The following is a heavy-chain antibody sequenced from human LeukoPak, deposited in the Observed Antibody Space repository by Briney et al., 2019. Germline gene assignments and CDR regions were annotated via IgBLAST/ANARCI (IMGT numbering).Heavy chain of an antibody. CDR3: ARRNGTWYFYFDY. Sequence: SETLSLTCTVSGGSISSDSYYWGWIRQPPGKGLEWIGSICYSGINYFNPSLKSRVTISVATSKNQFSLKLTSVTAADTAVYYCARRNGTWYFYFDYWGQGTLVTVSS. D-gene: IGHD6-13*01. CDR1: GGSISSDSYY. V-gene: IGHV4-39*01. J-gene: IGHJ4*02. CDR2: ICYSGIN.